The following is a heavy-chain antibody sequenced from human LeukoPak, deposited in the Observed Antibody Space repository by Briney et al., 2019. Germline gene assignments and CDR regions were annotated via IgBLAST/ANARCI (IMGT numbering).Heavy chain of an antibody. Sequence: GGSLRLSCEASGFTFSLYEMNWVRQAPGKGPECISYISSGGPTIYYADSVKGRFTISRDNTKNSLYLQMTSLRVEDTAIYYCARATYNSGYKIDYWGQGSLVTVSS. J-gene: IGHJ4*02. CDR3: ARATYNSGYKIDY. D-gene: IGHD6-19*01. CDR1: GFTFSLYE. CDR2: ISSGGPTI. V-gene: IGHV3-48*03.